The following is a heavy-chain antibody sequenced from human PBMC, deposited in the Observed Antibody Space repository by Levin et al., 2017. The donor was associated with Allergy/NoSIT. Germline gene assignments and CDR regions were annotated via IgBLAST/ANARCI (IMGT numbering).Heavy chain of an antibody. CDR3: ARVTHPSWGWGRSDV. J-gene: IGHJ3*01. Sequence: SCAASGFTFSDYTMNWIRQPPGKGLAWLSSISGRSDKIYYADSVKGRLTIPRDNSKNTLFLQMNSLTADDTAVYYCARVTHPSWGWGRSDVGGQGTVVTVSS. D-gene: IGHD7-27*01. CDR2: ISGRSDKI. V-gene: IGHV3-23*01. CDR1: GFTFSDYT.